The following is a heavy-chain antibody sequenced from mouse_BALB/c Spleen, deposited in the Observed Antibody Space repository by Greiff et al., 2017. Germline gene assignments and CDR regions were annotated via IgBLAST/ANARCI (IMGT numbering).Heavy chain of an antibody. Sequence: EVKLQESGAELVKPGASVKLSCTASGFNIKDTYMHWVKQRPEQGLEWIGRIDPANGNTKYDPKFQGKATITADTSSNTAYLQLSSLTSEDTAVYYCASYDYLYYAMDYGGQGTSVTVSS. D-gene: IGHD2-4*01. J-gene: IGHJ4*01. CDR2: IDPANGNT. V-gene: IGHV14-3*02. CDR3: ASYDYLYYAMDY. CDR1: GFNIKDTY.